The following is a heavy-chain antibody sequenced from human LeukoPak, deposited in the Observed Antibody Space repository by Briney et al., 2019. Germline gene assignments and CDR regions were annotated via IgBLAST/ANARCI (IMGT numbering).Heavy chain of an antibody. J-gene: IGHJ4*02. Sequence: PSETLSLTCAVYGGSFSGYYWSWIRQPPGKGLEWIGEINHSGSTNYNPSLKSRVTISVDTSKNQFSLKLSSVTAADTAVYYCAGVAPATIFGVVTSALFDYWDQGTLVTVSS. D-gene: IGHD3-3*01. CDR2: INHSGST. V-gene: IGHV4-34*01. CDR1: GGSFSGYY. CDR3: AGVAPATIFGVVTSALFDY.